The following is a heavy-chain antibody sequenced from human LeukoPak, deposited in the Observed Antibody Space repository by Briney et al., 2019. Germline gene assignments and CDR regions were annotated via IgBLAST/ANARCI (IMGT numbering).Heavy chain of an antibody. CDR2: ISYDGSNK. J-gene: IGHJ4*02. CDR3: ASQITMIDY. V-gene: IGHV3-30-3*01. Sequence: GGSLRLSCAASGFTFSSYAMHWVRQAPGKGLEWVAVISYDGSNKYYADSVKGRFTISRDNSKNTLYLQMNSLRAEDTAVYYCASQITMIDYWGQGTLVTVSS. D-gene: IGHD3-22*01. CDR1: GFTFSSYA.